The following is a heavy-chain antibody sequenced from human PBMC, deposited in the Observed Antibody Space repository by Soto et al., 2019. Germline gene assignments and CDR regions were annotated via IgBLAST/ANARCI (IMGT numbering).Heavy chain of an antibody. J-gene: IGHJ4*02. CDR3: ARADYGDRGLAFDS. CDR2: TYYTGST. Sequence: QVQLQESGPGLVKTSQTLSLTCTVSGASTGSGGYYWSWIRQHPGKGLEWIGYTYYTGSTYYRPSLKSRASISVDTSKNEFSLKLDSVTAADTAVYYCARADYGDRGLAFDSWGQGTLVTVSS. D-gene: IGHD4-17*01. V-gene: IGHV4-31*03. CDR1: GASTGSGGYY.